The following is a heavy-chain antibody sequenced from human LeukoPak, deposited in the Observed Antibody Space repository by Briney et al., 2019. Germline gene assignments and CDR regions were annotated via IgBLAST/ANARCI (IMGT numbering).Heavy chain of an antibody. V-gene: IGHV1-18*01. CDR3: ARDPAVAAPFWFDP. CDR1: GYTFTSYG. J-gene: IGHJ5*02. D-gene: IGHD6-19*01. Sequence: GASVKVSCKASGYTFTSYGISWVRQAPGQGLEWMGWISAYNDNTNYAQKLQGRVTMTTDTSTSTAYMELRSLRSDDTAVYYCARDPAVAAPFWFDPWGQGTLVTVSS. CDR2: ISAYNDNT.